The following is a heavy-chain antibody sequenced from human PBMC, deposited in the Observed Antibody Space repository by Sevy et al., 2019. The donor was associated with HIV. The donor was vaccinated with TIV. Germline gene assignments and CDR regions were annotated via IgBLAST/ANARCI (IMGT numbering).Heavy chain of an antibody. J-gene: IGHJ4*02. CDR3: SREGPGRGSSGWYRYDY. CDR2: IRSKAYGGTP. Sequence: GSLRLSCTASGFTFGDYAMSWVRQAPGKGLEWVGFIRSKAYGGTPEYAASVKGRFTFSRDDSKSIAYLQMNSLKTEETAVYYCSREGPGRGSSGWYRYDYWGQGTLVTVSS. V-gene: IGHV3-49*04. CDR1: GFTFGDYA. D-gene: IGHD6-19*01.